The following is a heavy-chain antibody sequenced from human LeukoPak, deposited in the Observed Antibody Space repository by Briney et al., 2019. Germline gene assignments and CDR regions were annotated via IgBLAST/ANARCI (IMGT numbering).Heavy chain of an antibody. Sequence: PSETLSLTCAVYGGSFSGYYWSWIRQPPGKGLEWIGEINHSGSTNYNPSLKSRVTISVDTSKNQFSLKLSSVTAADTAVYYCARGGVVVVAATLRPRRPLKFDPWGQGTLVTVSS. J-gene: IGHJ5*02. CDR3: ARGGVVVVAATLRPRRPLKFDP. CDR1: GGSFSGYY. V-gene: IGHV4-34*01. D-gene: IGHD2-15*01. CDR2: INHSGST.